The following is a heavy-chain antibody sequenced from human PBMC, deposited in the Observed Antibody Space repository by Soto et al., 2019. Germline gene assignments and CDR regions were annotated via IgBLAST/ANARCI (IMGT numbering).Heavy chain of an antibody. CDR2: IYYSGST. V-gene: IGHV4-30-4*08. CDR3: ARAARTPLADY. CDR1: GDSIRSINNY. Sequence: PSETLSLTCTVSGDSIRSINNYWGWIRQPPGKGLEWIGYIYYSGSTYYNPSLKSRVTISVDTSKNQFSLKLSSVTAADTAVYYCARAARTPLADYWGQGTLVTVS. J-gene: IGHJ4*02. D-gene: IGHD6-6*01.